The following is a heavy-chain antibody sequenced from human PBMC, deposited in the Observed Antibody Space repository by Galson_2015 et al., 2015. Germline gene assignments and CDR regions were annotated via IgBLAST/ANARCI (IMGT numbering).Heavy chain of an antibody. CDR1: GGSVSSGSYY. CDR3: ARGAGATIPFDY. CDR2: IYYSGST. D-gene: IGHD5-12*01. Sequence: ETLSLTCTVSGGSVSSGSYYWSWIRQPPGKGLEWIGYIYYSGSTNYNPSLKSRVTISVDTSKNQFSLKLSSVTAADTAVYYCARGAGATIPFDYWGQGTLVTVSS. J-gene: IGHJ4*02. V-gene: IGHV4-61*01.